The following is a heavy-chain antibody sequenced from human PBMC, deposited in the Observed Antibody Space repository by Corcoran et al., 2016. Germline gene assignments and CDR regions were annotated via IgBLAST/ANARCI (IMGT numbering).Heavy chain of an antibody. Sequence: EVQLGQAGAEVKKPGESLKSSCKGSGYSFTCYWIGWDRQMPGEGLEWVGIIYPGDSDTRYSPGFQGQVTISAGKSISTAYLKWNSLKASDTTMYDCAGLGRVYYDSNGADYCGQGTLVTVSS. V-gene: IGHV5-51*01. D-gene: IGHD3-22*01. J-gene: IGHJ4*02. CDR3: AGLGRVYYDSNGADY. CDR2: IYPGDSDT. CDR1: GYSFTCYW.